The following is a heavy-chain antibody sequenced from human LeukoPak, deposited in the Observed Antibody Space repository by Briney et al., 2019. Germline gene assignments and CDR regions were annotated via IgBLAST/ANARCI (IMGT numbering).Heavy chain of an antibody. CDR2: ISSNGGST. Sequence: GGSLRLSCSASGFTFSYYAMHWVRQTAGKGLEFVSGISSNGGSTYYADSVQGRFTISRDNSKKTLYLQMSSLRAEDTAVFYCVKDLGLRTTMVRGVIAPNPFDIWGQGTMVTVSS. D-gene: IGHD3-10*01. V-gene: IGHV3-64D*09. CDR1: GFTFSYYA. CDR3: VKDLGLRTTMVRGVIAPNPFDI. J-gene: IGHJ3*02.